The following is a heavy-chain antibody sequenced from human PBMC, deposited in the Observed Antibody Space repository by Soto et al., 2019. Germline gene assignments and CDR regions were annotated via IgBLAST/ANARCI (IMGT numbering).Heavy chain of an antibody. CDR3: AKLAGYCSGNSSPGDYAMAV. CDR1: GGILRPYY. CDR2: IYYSGST. D-gene: IGHD2-2*01. V-gene: IGHV4-59*08. J-gene: IGHJ6*02. Sequence: SQNLPHPCTVSGGILRPYYWSWIRQLPGKGLEWIGYIYYSGSTNHNPSLKSRVTISVDTSKNQFSLKLSSVTAADTAVYYCAKLAGYCSGNSSPGDYAMAVWGQGTTVTVS.